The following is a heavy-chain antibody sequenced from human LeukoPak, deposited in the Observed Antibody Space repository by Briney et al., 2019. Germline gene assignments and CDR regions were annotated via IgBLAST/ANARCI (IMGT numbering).Heavy chain of an antibody. V-gene: IGHV3-74*01. CDR3: ASGELDSLYYFDY. D-gene: IGHD1-1*01. CDR1: GFTFSSYS. Sequence: QAGGSLRLSCAASGFTFSSYSMNWVRQAPGKRLVWVSRIHGDGISTTYAASVKGRFTISRDNAKNTLYLQMNSLRAEDTAVYFCASGELDSLYYFDYWGQRTLVTLSS. J-gene: IGHJ4*02. CDR2: IHGDGIST.